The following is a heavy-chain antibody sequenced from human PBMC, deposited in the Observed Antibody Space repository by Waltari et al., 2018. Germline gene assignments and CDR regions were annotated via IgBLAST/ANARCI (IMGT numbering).Heavy chain of an antibody. CDR2: IIPILGIA. CDR3: ASRIGYCSSTSCYQGDY. CDR1: GGTFSSYT. Sequence: QVQLVQSGAEVKKPGSSVKVSCKASGGTFSSYTISWVRRAPGQGLEWMGRIIPILGIANYAQKFQGRVTITADKSTSTAYMELSSLRSEDTAVYYCASRIGYCSSTSCYQGDYWGQGTLVTVSS. V-gene: IGHV1-69*02. J-gene: IGHJ4*02. D-gene: IGHD2-2*01.